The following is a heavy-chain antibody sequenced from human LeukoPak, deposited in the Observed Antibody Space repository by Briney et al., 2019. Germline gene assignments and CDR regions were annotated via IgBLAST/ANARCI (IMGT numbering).Heavy chain of an antibody. CDR2: IWYDGSNK. D-gene: IGHD1-26*01. CDR1: GFTFNSYA. CDR3: ARARGWEPNYYCYMDV. J-gene: IGHJ6*03. V-gene: IGHV3-33*07. Sequence: PGGSLRLSCIPSGFTFNSYAMFWVRQAPGKGLEWVSLIWYDGSNKYYADSVKGRFTISRDNSKNTLYLQMNSLRAEDTAVYYCARARGWEPNYYCYMDVWGKGTTVTVSS.